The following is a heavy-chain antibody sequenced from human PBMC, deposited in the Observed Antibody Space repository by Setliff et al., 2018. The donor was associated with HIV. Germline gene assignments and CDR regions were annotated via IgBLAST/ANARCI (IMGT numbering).Heavy chain of an antibody. Sequence: WASVKVSCKASGYTFTSYDINWVRQATGQGLEWMGWMNPNSGNAGYAQKFQGRVTITRNTFISTAYMELSSLRSEDTAVYYCARGLGSGSYYNYYYYYMDVWGKGTTVTVSS. CDR3: ARGLGSGSYYNYYYYYMDV. J-gene: IGHJ6*03. CDR2: MNPNSGNA. CDR1: GYTFTSYD. V-gene: IGHV1-8*03. D-gene: IGHD3-10*01.